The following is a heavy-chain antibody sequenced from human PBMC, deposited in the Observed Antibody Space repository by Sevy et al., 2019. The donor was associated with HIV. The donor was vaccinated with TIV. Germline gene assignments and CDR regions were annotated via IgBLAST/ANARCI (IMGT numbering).Heavy chain of an antibody. V-gene: IGHV1-8*02. CDR3: ARVSGWHLRYGLDV. CDR2: MNTNTGNT. J-gene: IGHJ6*02. CDR1: GFNFRSYD. D-gene: IGHD6-19*01. Sequence: ASVRVSGEASGFNFRSYDIYWVRQAPGQGLEWMGWMNTNTGNTGLAQKFQGRVTMTRNSSISTAYMELSNLRSEDTAVYYCARVSGWHLRYGLDVWGQGTTVTVSS.